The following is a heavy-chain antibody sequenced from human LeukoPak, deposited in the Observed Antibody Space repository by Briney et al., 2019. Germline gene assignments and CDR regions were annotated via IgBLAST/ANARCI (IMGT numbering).Heavy chain of an antibody. D-gene: IGHD2-2*02. J-gene: IGHJ5*02. CDR3: NTESHH. V-gene: IGHV3-7*01. CDR2: INQDGSEK. Sequence: GGSLRLSCAASGFNFGTHWMSWVRQAPGEGLEWVANINQDGSEKYYVDSVKGRFTISRDNAKNLLYLQMSSLRDEDTAVYYCNTESHHWGQGTLVTVSS. CDR1: GFNFGTHW.